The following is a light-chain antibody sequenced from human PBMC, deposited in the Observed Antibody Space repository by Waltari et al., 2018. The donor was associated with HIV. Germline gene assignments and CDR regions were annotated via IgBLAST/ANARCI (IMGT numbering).Light chain of an antibody. Sequence: QSVLTQPPSASGTPGQRVTISCSGRRSNIGSNPVSWYQQLPGTAPKLLISDNKQRPSGVPDRFSGSKSGTSASLAISGLQSEDEGDYYCAAWDDSLDGLFGGGTKLTV. J-gene: IGLJ2*01. V-gene: IGLV1-44*01. CDR2: DNK. CDR1: RSNIGSNP. CDR3: AAWDDSLDGL.